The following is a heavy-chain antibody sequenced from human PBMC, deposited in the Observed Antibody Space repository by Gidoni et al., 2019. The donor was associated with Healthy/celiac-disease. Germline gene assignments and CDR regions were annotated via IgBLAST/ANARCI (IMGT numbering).Heavy chain of an antibody. Sequence: QMQLVQSGPEVKKPGTSVKVSCKASGFTFTSSAVQWVRQARGQRLEWIGWIVVGSGNTNYAQKFQERVTITRDMSTSTAYMELSSLRSEDTAVYYCAAYSSSSQRPFDYWGQGTLVTVSS. D-gene: IGHD6-6*01. CDR2: IVVGSGNT. V-gene: IGHV1-58*01. CDR1: GFTFTSSA. J-gene: IGHJ4*02. CDR3: AAYSSSSQRPFDY.